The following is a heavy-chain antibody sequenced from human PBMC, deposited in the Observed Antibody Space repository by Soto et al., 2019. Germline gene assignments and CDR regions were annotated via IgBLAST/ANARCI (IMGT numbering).Heavy chain of an antibody. V-gene: IGHV1-18*01. J-gene: IGHJ2*01. CDR2: ISAYNGNT. D-gene: IGHD3-3*01. CDR1: GYTFTSYG. CDR3: ARDLVSITIFGVVSRRYWYFDL. Sequence: GASVKVSCKASGYTFTSYGISWVRQAPGQGLEWMGWISAYNGNTNYAQKLQGRVTMTTDTSTSTAYMELRSLRSDDSTVYYCARDLVSITIFGVVSRRYWYFDLWG.